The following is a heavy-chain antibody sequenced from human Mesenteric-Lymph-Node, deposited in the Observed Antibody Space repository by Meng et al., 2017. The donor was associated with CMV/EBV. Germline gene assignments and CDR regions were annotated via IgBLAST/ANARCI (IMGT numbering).Heavy chain of an antibody. V-gene: IGHV1-18*01. CDR2: INVHNGNT. J-gene: IGHJ6*02. CDR1: GYTFATYD. Sequence: ASVKVSCKTSGYTFATYDISWVRQAPGQGLEWMGWINVHNGNTEYAEKLRGRVTMTTDTSTSTAYMEVRSLRPDDTAVYYCARDGYYGIDVWGQGTTVTVSS. CDR3: ARDGYYGIDV.